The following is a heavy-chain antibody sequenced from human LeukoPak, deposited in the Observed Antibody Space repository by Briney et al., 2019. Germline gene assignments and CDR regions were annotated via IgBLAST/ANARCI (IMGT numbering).Heavy chain of an antibody. CDR2: ISASGGST. J-gene: IGHJ5*02. D-gene: IGHD5-24*01. CDR1: GFTFSSSA. V-gene: IGHV3-23*01. CDR3: IRDFRSADL. Sequence: QPGGSLRLSCAASGFTFSSSAMSWVRQVPGKGLEWVSGISASGGSTSYADSVKGRFTISRDNAKNTVYLEMNSLSVEDTATYYCIRDFRSADLWGQGTLVTVTS.